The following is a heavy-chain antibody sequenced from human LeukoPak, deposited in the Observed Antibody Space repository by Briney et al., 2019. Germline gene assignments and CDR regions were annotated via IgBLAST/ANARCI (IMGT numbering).Heavy chain of an antibody. D-gene: IGHD5-18*01. Sequence: SGGSLRLSCTASGFTFGDYAMSWVRQAPGKGLEWVGFIRSKAYGGTTEYAASVKGRFTISRDDSKSIAYLQMNSLKTEDTAVYYCTRGYGYYYYYMDVWGKGTTVTVSS. CDR2: IRSKAYGGTT. J-gene: IGHJ6*03. V-gene: IGHV3-49*04. CDR1: GFTFGDYA. CDR3: TRGYGYYYYYMDV.